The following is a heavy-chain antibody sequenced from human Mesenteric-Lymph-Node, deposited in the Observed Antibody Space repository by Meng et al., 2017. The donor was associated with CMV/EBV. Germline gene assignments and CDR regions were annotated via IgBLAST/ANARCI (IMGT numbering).Heavy chain of an antibody. V-gene: IGHV1-69*01. CDR1: GGTFSSYA. J-gene: IGHJ4*02. Sequence: ASGGTFSSYAISWVRQAPGQGLEWMGGIIPIFGTANSAQKFQGRVTITADESTSTAYMELSSLRSEDTAVYYCARGLGWFGELSSDYWGQGTLVTVSS. CDR2: IIPIFGTA. CDR3: ARGLGWFGELSSDY. D-gene: IGHD3-10*01.